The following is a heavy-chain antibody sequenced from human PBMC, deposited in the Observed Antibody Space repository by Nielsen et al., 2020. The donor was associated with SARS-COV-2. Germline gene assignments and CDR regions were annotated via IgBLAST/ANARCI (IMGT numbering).Heavy chain of an antibody. Sequence: GGSLRLSCAASGFTFDDYAMHWVRQAPGKGLEWVSGISWNSGSIGYADSVKGRFTISRDNAKNLLYLQMNSLRAEDTAVYYCARGGAAADHYYYYGMDVWGQGTTVTVSS. D-gene: IGHD6-13*01. CDR1: GFTFDDYA. V-gene: IGHV3-9*01. CDR3: ARGGAAADHYYYYGMDV. J-gene: IGHJ6*02. CDR2: ISWNSGSI.